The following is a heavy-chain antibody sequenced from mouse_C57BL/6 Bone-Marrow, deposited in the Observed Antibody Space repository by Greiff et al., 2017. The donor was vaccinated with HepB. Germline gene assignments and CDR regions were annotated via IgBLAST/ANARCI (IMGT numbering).Heavy chain of an antibody. D-gene: IGHD2-14*01. Sequence: EVKLVESGGGLVKPGGSLKLSCAASGFTFSSYAMSWVRQTPDKRLEWVATISDGGSYTYYPDNVKGRFTISRDNAKNNLYLQMSHLKSEDTAMYYCASPSYYREAWFAYWGQGTLVTVSA. CDR1: GFTFSSYA. J-gene: IGHJ3*01. CDR3: ASPSYYREAWFAY. CDR2: ISDGGSYT. V-gene: IGHV5-4*03.